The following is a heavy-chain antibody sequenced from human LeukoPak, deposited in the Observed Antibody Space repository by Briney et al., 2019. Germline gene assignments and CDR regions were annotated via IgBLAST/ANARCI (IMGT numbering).Heavy chain of an antibody. V-gene: IGHV5-51*01. CDR3: ARHIQGSGWHLDY. CDR2: MYPGDSDTST. Sequence: HGESLQISCKASGYSFTTYWIGWVRQMPGKGLEWMGIMYPGDSDTSTRYSPTFQGLVTFSADKSISTAYLQWSSLKASDTAMYYCARHIQGSGWHLDYWGQGTLVTVSS. D-gene: IGHD6-19*01. CDR1: GYSFTTYW. J-gene: IGHJ4*02.